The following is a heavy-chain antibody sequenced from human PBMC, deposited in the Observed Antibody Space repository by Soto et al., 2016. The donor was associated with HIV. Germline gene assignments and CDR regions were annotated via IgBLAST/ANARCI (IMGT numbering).Heavy chain of an antibody. V-gene: IGHV1-18*01. CDR1: GGTFSRYA. Sequence: QVQLVQSGTEIKKPGSSVKVSCRVSGGTFSRYATSWVRQAPGQGLEWMGWISGYNGNTKYAQNLQDRVTMTTDTSTSTAYMELRSLRSDDTAMYYCARDAGIAAARGAFDIWGQGTMVTVSS. J-gene: IGHJ3*02. CDR2: ISGYNGNT. D-gene: IGHD6-13*01. CDR3: ARDAGIAAARGAFDI.